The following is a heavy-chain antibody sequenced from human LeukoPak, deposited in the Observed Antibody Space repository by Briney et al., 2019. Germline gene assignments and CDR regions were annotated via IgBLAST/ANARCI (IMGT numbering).Heavy chain of an antibody. D-gene: IGHD1-14*01. CDR3: ASYQPYYFDY. Sequence: ASVKVSCKASGGTFSSYAISLVRQAPGQGLEWMGRIIPIFGTANYAQKFQGRVTITTDESTSTAYMELSSLRSEDTAVYYCASYQPYYFDYWGQGTLVTVSS. V-gene: IGHV1-69*05. CDR1: GGTFSSYA. CDR2: IIPIFGTA. J-gene: IGHJ4*02.